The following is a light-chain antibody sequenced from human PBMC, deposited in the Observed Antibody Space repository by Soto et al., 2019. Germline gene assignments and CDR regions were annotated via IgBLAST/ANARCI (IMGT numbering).Light chain of an antibody. V-gene: IGLV1-40*01. Sequence: QSVLTQPPSVSGAPGQRVTISCTGSSSNIGAGYDVHWYQQLPGTAPKLLIYGNSNRPSGVPDRFSGSKSGTSASLAITGRQAADEADDYCQSYDSSRSGYVVFGRGTKLTVL. CDR3: QSYDSSRSGYVV. J-gene: IGLJ2*01. CDR1: SSNIGAGYD. CDR2: GNS.